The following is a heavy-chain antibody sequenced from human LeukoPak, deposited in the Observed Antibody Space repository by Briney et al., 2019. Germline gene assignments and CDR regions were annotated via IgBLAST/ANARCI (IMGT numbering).Heavy chain of an antibody. D-gene: IGHD3-16*01. J-gene: IGHJ4*02. CDR3: AKEDRRGRHFDY. CDR1: GFTFGDFA. V-gene: IGHV3-9*01. Sequence: FLRLSFAASGFTFGDFAKHLGPAAPREGLEGVSGISWNSGSIGYADSVKGRFTISRDNAKNSLYLQMNSLRAEDTALYYCAKEDRRGRHFDYWGQGTLVTVSS. CDR2: ISWNSGSI.